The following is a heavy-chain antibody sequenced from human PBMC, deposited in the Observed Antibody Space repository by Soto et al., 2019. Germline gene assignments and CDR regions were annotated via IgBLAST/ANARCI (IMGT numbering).Heavy chain of an antibody. D-gene: IGHD3-22*01. CDR3: AGVPYYYDSSGYPFAEYFRH. J-gene: IGHJ1*01. Sequence: QVQLQESGPGLVKPSQTLSLTCTVSGGSISSGGYYWSWIRQHPGKGLEWIGYIYYSGSTYYNPSLKSRVTLSVDTSKNQISLKLSSVTAADTAVYYCAGVPYYYDSSGYPFAEYFRHWGQGTLVTVSS. CDR2: IYYSGST. CDR1: GGSISSGGYY. V-gene: IGHV4-31*03.